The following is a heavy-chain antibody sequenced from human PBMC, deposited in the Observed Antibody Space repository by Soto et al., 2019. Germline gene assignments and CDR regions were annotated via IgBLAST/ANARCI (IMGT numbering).Heavy chain of an antibody. CDR2: ISAYNGNT. CDR1: GYTFTSYG. CDR3: ARLRPSFDAFDI. V-gene: IGHV1-18*01. D-gene: IGHD5-12*01. Sequence: GASVKVSCKASGYTFTSYGISWVRQAPGQGLEWMGWISAYNGNTNYAQKFQGRVTMTRDTSISTAYMELRRLRSDDTAVYYCARLRPSFDAFDIWGQGTMVSVSS. J-gene: IGHJ3*02.